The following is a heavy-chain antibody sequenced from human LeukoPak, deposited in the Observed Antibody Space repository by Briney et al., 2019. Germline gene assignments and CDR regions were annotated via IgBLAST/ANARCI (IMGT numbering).Heavy chain of an antibody. J-gene: IGHJ6*03. Sequence: GGSLRLSCAASGFTFDDYGMSWVRQAPGKGLEWVSGINWNGGSTGYADSVKGRFTISRDNAKNSLYLQMNSLRAEDTALYYCARRPEFNPEYYYYYMDVWGKGTTVTVSS. D-gene: IGHD1-14*01. CDR2: INWNGGST. V-gene: IGHV3-20*04. CDR1: GFTFDDYG. CDR3: ARRPEFNPEYYYYYMDV.